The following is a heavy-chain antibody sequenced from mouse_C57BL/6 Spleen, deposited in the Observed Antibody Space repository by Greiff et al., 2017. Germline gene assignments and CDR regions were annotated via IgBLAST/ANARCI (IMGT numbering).Heavy chain of an antibody. J-gene: IGHJ2*01. Sequence: VQLQQSGPELVKPGASVKISCKASGYTFTDYYMNWVKQSHGKSLEWIGDINPNNGGTSYNQKFKGKATLTGDKSSSTAYMELRSLTSEDSAVYYCARGVLGTLFDYWGPGTTLTVSS. CDR2: INPNNGGT. CDR3: ARGVLGTLFDY. D-gene: IGHD4-1*01. CDR1: GYTFTDYY. V-gene: IGHV1-26*01.